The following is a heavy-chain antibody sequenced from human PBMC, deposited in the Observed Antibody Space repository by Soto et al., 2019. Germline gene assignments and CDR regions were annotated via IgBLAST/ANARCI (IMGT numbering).Heavy chain of an antibody. CDR2: LYSDGNI. Sequence: EVQLVHSGGDLVQPGGSLRRACAASGFTVSSNYMSWVRQAPGKWLELVSILYSDGNIYDADSVRGRFTISRDNSKNTLYLQMNSLGVEDTAVYYCAREPCGYRGDDRGGCDDYWGQVTLVTVYS. D-gene: IGHD5-12*01. V-gene: IGHV3-66*01. CDR3: AREPCGYRGDDRGGCDDY. CDR1: GFTVSSNY. J-gene: IGHJ4*02.